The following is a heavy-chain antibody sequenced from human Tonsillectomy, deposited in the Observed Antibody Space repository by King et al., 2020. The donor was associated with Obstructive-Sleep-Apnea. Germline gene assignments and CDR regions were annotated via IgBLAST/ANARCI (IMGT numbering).Heavy chain of an antibody. Sequence: VQLVQSGSELKTPGASVKVSCKASGYSFTSYAMNWVRQAPGQGLEWMGRINTNTGNPTYAQGFTGRFVFSLATSGSTAYLQISSLKAEDTAVYYCARMVYSSSWYRFFDSWGQGTLVTVSS. CDR1: GYSFTSYA. J-gene: IGHJ4*02. CDR2: INTNTGNP. V-gene: IGHV7-4-1*02. D-gene: IGHD6-13*01. CDR3: ARMVYSSSWYRFFDS.